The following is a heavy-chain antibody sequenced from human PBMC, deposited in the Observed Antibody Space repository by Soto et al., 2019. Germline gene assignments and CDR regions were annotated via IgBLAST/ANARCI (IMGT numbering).Heavy chain of an antibody. D-gene: IGHD4-17*01. V-gene: IGHV3-30*18. J-gene: IGHJ4*02. Sequence: QVLLVESGGGVVQPGRSLRISCAVSGFTFSSFGMHWVRQAPGKGLEWVAVISDDGSSKHYADSRKGRFTISTDNSNNTLYLQMDSLGPDDTAVYYCAKDRWGDFGDLNLPGYWGQGTLVTVSS. CDR1: GFTFSSFG. CDR3: AKDRWGDFGDLNLPGY. CDR2: ISDDGSSK.